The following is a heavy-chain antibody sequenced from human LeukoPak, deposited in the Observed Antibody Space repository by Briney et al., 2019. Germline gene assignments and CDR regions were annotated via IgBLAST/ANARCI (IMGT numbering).Heavy chain of an antibody. CDR1: GGTFSSYA. Sequence: VASVKVSCKASGGTFSSYAISWVRQPPGQGLEWMGGIIPIFGTANYAQKFQGRVTITADESTSTAYMELSSLRSEDTAVYYCQIPAADKSEDYWGQGTLVTVSS. V-gene: IGHV1-69*13. J-gene: IGHJ4*02. CDR2: IIPIFGTA. CDR3: QIPAADKSEDY. D-gene: IGHD2-2*01.